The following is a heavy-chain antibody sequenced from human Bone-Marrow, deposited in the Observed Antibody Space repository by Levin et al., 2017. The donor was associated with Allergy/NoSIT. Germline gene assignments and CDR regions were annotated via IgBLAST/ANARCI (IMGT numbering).Heavy chain of an antibody. J-gene: IGHJ3*02. CDR1: GFRFSGYW. V-gene: IGHV5-51*01. D-gene: IGHD2-15*01. CDR2: VYPVDSDT. CDR3: ASDTEYCSGGGCYNSFEI. Sequence: KVSCKGSGFRFSGYWIGWVRQMPGKGLEWMGMVYPVDSDTRYSPSFQGQVTISVDKTISTTYLQWSSLKASDTAMYYCASDTEYCSGGGCYNSFEIWGQGTMVSVSS.